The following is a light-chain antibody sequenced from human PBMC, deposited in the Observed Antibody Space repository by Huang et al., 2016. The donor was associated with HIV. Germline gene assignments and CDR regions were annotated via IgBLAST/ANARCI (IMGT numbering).Light chain of an antibody. V-gene: IGKV3-15*01. CDR3: QQYSKWPPNT. J-gene: IGKJ2*01. CDR2: GAS. CDR1: QGVNSK. Sequence: EIVMTQPQATLSLSPGERATLSCRASQGVNSKLAWYQQKPGQAPRLLIYGASTRATGVPGRVSGSGSGTEFTLTISSLQSEDFAVYYCQQYSKWPPNTFGQGTKLESK.